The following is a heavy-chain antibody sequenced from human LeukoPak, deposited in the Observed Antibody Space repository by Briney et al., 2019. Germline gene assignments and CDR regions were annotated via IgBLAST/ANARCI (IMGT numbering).Heavy chain of an antibody. V-gene: IGHV3-33*08. CDR2: IWHDGNNK. Sequence: PGGSLRLSCAASGFTFSSYWMSWVRQAPGKGLEWVAIIWHDGNNKYYADSVRGRFTISRDNSKNTLYLEMNSLRAEDTAVYYCARDGAYSYTYWGQGTLVIVSS. D-gene: IGHD5-18*01. J-gene: IGHJ4*02. CDR3: ARDGAYSYTY. CDR1: GFTFSSYW.